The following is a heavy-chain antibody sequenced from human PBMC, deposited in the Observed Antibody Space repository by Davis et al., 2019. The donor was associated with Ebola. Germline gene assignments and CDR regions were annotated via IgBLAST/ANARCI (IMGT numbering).Heavy chain of an antibody. CDR3: SERGSAV. CDR1: GGPLNDYY. J-gene: IGHJ4*02. CDR2: IDYRGKT. Sequence: PSETLSLTCAVYGGPLNDYYWSWIRQPPEGGLEWIGEIDYRGKTKYNPSLKSRAVLSMNTSRKQFSLKMTSVTAADTAMYYCSERGSAVWGQGALVTVSS. D-gene: IGHD3-10*01. V-gene: IGHV4-34*01.